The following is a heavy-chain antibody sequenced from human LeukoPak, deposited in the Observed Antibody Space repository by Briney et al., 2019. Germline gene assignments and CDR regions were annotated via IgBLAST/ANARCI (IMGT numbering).Heavy chain of an antibody. CDR3: AKDESYYDSSVDGGDY. J-gene: IGHJ4*02. D-gene: IGHD3-22*01. CDR1: GFTFSSYG. V-gene: IGHV3-30*18. CDR2: ISYDGSNK. Sequence: HPGGSLRLSCAASGFTFSSYGMHWVRQAPGKGLEWVAVISYDGSNKYYADSVKGRFTISRDNSKNTLYLQMNSLRAEDTAVYYCAKDESYYDSSVDGGDYWGQGTLVTVSS.